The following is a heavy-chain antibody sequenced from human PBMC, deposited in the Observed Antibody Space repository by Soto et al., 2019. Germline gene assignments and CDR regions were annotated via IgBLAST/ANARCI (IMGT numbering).Heavy chain of an antibody. CDR3: ASSYYYDSSGYSSLYYYYGMDV. D-gene: IGHD3-22*01. CDR1: GYTFTSYA. J-gene: IGHJ6*02. Sequence: EASVKVSCKASGYTFTSYAMHWVRQAPGQRLEWMGWINAGNGNTKYSQKFQGRVTITRDTSASTAYMELSSLRSEDTAVYYCASSYYYDSSGYSSLYYYYGMDVWGQGTTVTV. V-gene: IGHV1-3*01. CDR2: INAGNGNT.